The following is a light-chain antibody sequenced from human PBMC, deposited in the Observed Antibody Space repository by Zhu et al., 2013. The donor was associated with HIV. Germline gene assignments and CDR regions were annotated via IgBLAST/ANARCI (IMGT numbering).Light chain of an antibody. V-gene: IGKV1-5*03. CDR1: QSISAW. Sequence: DIQMTQSPSTLSASVGDRVTITCRASQSISAWLAWYQQKPGRAPKLLIYQASILETGVPSRFTGRVSGTEFTLTISGLQPDDFATYYCQQYNSYLWTFGQGTKVEIK. CDR2: QAS. CDR3: QQYNSYLWT. J-gene: IGKJ1*01.